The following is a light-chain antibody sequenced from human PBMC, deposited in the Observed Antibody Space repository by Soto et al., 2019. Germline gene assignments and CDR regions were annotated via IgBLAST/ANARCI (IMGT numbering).Light chain of an antibody. CDR1: QSVSSY. J-gene: IGKJ5*01. Sequence: EIVLTQSPATLSLSPGERATLSCRASQSVSSYLAWYQQKPGQAPRLLIYDASNRATGIPARFSGSGSGTEVTLTISSLEPEDFAVDYCQQRTNWPRETFGQGTRLEIK. CDR2: DAS. V-gene: IGKV3-11*01. CDR3: QQRTNWPRET.